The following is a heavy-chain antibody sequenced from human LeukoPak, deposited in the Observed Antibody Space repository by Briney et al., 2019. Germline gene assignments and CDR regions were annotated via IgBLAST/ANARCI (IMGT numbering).Heavy chain of an antibody. CDR2: ISSSSSYI. J-gene: IGHJ5*02. CDR1: GFTFSSYS. D-gene: IGHD5-12*01. CDR3: ARGGTVATITEGRFDP. V-gene: IGHV3-21*01. Sequence: GGSLRLSCAASGFTFSSYSMNWVRQAPGKGLEWVSSISSSSSYIYYADSVKGRFTISRDNAKNSLYLQMNSLRAEDTAVYYCARGGTVATITEGRFDPWGQGTLVTVSS.